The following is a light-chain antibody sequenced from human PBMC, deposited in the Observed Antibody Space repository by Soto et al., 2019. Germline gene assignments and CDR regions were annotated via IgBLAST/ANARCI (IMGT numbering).Light chain of an antibody. CDR3: QQYYSTPRT. CDR2: WAS. V-gene: IGKV4-1*01. CDR1: QSVLYRSNNKNY. Sequence: DIVMTQSPDSLAVSLGERATINCKSSQSVLYRSNNKNYLAWYQQKPGQPPKLLIYWASTRESGVPDRFSGSGYGTDFTLTISSLQAEDVGVYYCQQYYSTPRTFGRGTKVEIK. J-gene: IGKJ1*01.